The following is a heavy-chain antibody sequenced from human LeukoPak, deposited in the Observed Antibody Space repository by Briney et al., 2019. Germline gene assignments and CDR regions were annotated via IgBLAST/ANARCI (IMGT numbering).Heavy chain of an antibody. CDR1: GFTFSDYA. Sequence: QSGGSLRLSCAASGFTFSDYALHWVRQAPGKGLEWVAFVAYDGSSKYCRDSVKGRFIISRDYSRNTLYLQMNSLRGEDTAVYYCAKAPVTSCRGAFCYLFDYWGQGTLVTVSS. J-gene: IGHJ4*02. V-gene: IGHV3-30*04. CDR3: AKAPVTSCRGAFCYLFDY. CDR2: VAYDGSSK. D-gene: IGHD2-15*01.